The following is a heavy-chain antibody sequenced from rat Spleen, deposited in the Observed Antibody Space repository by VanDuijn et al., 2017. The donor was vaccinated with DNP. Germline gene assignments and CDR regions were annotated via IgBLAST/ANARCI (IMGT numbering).Heavy chain of an antibody. D-gene: IGHD1-12*02. CDR1: GFTFSDYA. CDR2: IIYDGSST. Sequence: EVQLVESGGGLVQPGRSLKLSSAASGFTFSDYAMAWVRQAPKKGLEWVATIIYDGSSTYYRDSVKGRFTISRDNAKSTLYLQMDSLRSEDTATYYCARSNTYYDGTYYYWYFDFWGPGTMVTVSS. V-gene: IGHV5-17*01. CDR3: ARSNTYYDGTYYYWYFDF. J-gene: IGHJ1*01.